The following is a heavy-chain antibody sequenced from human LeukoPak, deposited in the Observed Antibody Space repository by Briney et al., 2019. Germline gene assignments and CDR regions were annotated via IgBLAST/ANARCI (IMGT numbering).Heavy chain of an antibody. J-gene: IGHJ4*02. CDR1: GGSFSGYY. CDR3: ARGLAFDY. Sequence: PSETLSLTCAVYGGSFSGYYRSWIRQPPGKGLEWIGEINHSGSTNYNPSLKSRVTVSVDTSKNQFSLKLSSMTAADTAVYYCARGLAFDYWGQGTLVTVSS. V-gene: IGHV4-34*01. CDR2: INHSGST.